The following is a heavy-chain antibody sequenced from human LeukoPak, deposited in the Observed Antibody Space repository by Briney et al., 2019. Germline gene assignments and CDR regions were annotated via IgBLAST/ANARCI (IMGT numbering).Heavy chain of an antibody. V-gene: IGHV1-46*01. J-gene: IGHJ5*02. Sequence: GASVKVSCKASGYTFTSYYMHWVRQAPGQGLEWMGIINPSGGSTSYAQKFQGRVTMTRDTSTSTVYMELSSLRSEDTAVYYCARGESIAALYNWFDPWGQGTLVTVSS. CDR2: INPSGGST. CDR1: GYTFTSYY. D-gene: IGHD6-6*01. CDR3: ARGESIAALYNWFDP.